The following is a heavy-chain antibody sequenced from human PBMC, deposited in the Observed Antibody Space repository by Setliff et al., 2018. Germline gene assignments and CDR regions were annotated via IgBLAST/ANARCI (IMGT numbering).Heavy chain of an antibody. Sequence: PGGSLRLSCTGSGFTLSDYSMNWVRQAPGKGLEWVSSSSSTGRYTFYADSVKGRFTVSKDNAKNSLYLEMNSLRAEDTAVYYCARDGVFYAMDFWGQGTTVTVSS. CDR2: SSSTGRYT. J-gene: IGHJ6*02. D-gene: IGHD3-10*01. CDR3: ARDGVFYAMDF. V-gene: IGHV3-21*01. CDR1: GFTLSDYS.